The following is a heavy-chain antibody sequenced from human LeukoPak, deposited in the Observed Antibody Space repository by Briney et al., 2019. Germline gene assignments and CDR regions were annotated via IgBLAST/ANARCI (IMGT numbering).Heavy chain of an antibody. J-gene: IGHJ4*02. Sequence: ASVKVSCKASGYTFTSYGISWVRQAPGQGLEWMGWISAYNGNTNYAQKFQGRVTMTRDTSTSTVYMELSSLRSEDTAVYYCARDDNIVVVTADYWGQGTLVTVSS. CDR3: ARDDNIVVVTADY. CDR2: ISAYNGNT. D-gene: IGHD2-21*02. V-gene: IGHV1-18*01. CDR1: GYTFTSYG.